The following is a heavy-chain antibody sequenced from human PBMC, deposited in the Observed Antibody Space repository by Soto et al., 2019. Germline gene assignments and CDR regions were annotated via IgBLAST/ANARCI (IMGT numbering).Heavy chain of an antibody. V-gene: IGHV1-18*01. CDR1: GYTFTSYG. CDR2: ISAYNGNT. Sequence: QVQLVQSGAEVKKPGASVKVSCKASGYTFTSYGISWVRQAPGQGLEWMGWISAYNGNTNYAQKLQGRGTKTTDTPTSTAYMELRSLRSDDTAVYYCARQGGDCSGGSCPDYYGMDVWGQGTTVTVSS. J-gene: IGHJ6*02. CDR3: ARQGGDCSGGSCPDYYGMDV. D-gene: IGHD2-15*01.